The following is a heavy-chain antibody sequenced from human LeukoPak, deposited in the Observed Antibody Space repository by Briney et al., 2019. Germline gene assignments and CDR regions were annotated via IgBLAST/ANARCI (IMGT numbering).Heavy chain of an antibody. CDR1: GFNFKNYA. CDR3: AREAVNYGGSDY. J-gene: IGHJ4*02. D-gene: IGHD3-16*01. Sequence: PGTSLRLSCGASGFNFKNYAMHWVRQAPGKGLERVGVISYDGTKKYHAASVKGRFTISRDNPKNTVFLQMNDLRPDDMALYYCAREAVNYGGSDYWGQGTLVTVSS. CDR2: ISYDGTKK. V-gene: IGHV3-30*04.